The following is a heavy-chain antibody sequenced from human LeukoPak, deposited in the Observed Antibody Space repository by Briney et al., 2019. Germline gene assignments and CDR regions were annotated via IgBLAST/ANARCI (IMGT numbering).Heavy chain of an antibody. D-gene: IGHD6-6*01. CDR1: GYTFTSYA. CDR2: ISAGSGNT. V-gene: IGHV1-3*01. Sequence: ASVKVSCKASGYTFTSYAMHWVRQAPGQRLEWMGWISAGSGNTKYSQKFQGTVTITRDTSASTAYMELNSLRSEDTAVYYCARVVGSSRPNHHFDYWGQGTLVTASS. CDR3: ARVVGSSRPNHHFDY. J-gene: IGHJ4*02.